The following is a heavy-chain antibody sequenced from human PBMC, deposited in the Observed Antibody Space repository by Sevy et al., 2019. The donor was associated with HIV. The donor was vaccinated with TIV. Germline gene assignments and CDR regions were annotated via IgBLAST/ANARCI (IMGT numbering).Heavy chain of an antibody. CDR3: VRGGHLPLDAFDI. J-gene: IGHJ3*02. CDR1: GYWFTSHW. Sequence: GESLKISCETSGYWFTSHWIGWVRRMPGKGLEWVGIIFPGNSDVRYAPSFQGQVTISVDKSISAAYLQWSSLKASDTAIYYCVRGGHLPLDAFDIWGQGTMVTVSS. V-gene: IGHV5-51*01. D-gene: IGHD2-15*01. CDR2: IFPGNSDV.